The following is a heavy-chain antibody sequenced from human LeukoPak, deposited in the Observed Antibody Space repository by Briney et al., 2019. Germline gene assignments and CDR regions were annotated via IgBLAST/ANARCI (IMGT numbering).Heavy chain of an antibody. CDR3: AREDYSNPGSQLLWFGETNYYYYYMDV. V-gene: IGHV1-2*02. CDR2: INPNSGGT. J-gene: IGHJ6*03. CDR1: GYTFTGYY. Sequence: ASVKVSCKASGYTFTGYYMHWVRQAPGQGLEWMGWINPNSGGTNYAQKFQGRVTMTRDTSISTAYMELSRLRSDDTAVYYCAREDYSNPGSQLLWFGETNYYYYYMDVWGKGTTVTISS. D-gene: IGHD3-10*01.